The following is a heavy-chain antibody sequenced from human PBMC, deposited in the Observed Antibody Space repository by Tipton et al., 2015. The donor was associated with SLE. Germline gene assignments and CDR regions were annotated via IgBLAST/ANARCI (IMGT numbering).Heavy chain of an antibody. CDR2: INHSGST. D-gene: IGHD3-3*01. J-gene: IGHJ4*02. CDR1: GGSFSGYY. CDR3: ATDYDFWSGYLGY. V-gene: IGHV4-34*01. Sequence: TLSLTCAVYGGSFSGYYWSWIRQPPGKGLEWIGEINHSGSTNYNPSLKSRVTISVDTSKNQFSLKLSSVTAADTAVYYCATDYDFWSGYLGYWGQGTLVTVS.